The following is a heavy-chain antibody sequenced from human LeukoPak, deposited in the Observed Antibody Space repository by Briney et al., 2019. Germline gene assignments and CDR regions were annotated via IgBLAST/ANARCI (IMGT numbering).Heavy chain of an antibody. D-gene: IGHD6-19*01. J-gene: IGHJ3*02. CDR3: ARLVGSAWDSFDI. CDR1: GYSFRSFY. V-gene: IGHV5-51*01. CDR2: IFPDDSDT. Sequence: GESLKISCQGSGYSFRSFYIAWVRQKPGKGLEWMGVIFPDDSDTTYSPSFQGQVSVSVDKSITTAFLQWNSLQASDTAIYYCARLVGSAWDSFDIWGQGTMVTVSS.